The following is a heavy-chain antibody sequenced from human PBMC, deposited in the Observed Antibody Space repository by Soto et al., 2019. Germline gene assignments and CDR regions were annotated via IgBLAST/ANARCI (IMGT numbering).Heavy chain of an antibody. J-gene: IGHJ6*02. CDR3: ARERGSGWYGVYYYYGMDV. Sequence: SETLSLTCTVSGGSISSYYWSWIRQPPGKGLEWIGYIYYSGSTNYNPSIKSRVTISVDTSKNQFSLKLSSVTAADTVVYYCARERGSGWYGVYYYYGMDVWGQGTTVT. CDR1: GGSISSYY. CDR2: IYYSGST. V-gene: IGHV4-59*01. D-gene: IGHD6-19*01.